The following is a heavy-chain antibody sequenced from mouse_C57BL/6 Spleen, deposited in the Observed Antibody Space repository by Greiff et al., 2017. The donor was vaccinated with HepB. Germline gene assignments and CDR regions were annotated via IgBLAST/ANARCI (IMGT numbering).Heavy chain of an antibody. CDR1: GFSLTSYG. CDR3: ARHPQYYYAMDY. Sequence: VKLMESGPGLVAPSQSLSITCTVSGFSLTSYGVHWVRQPPGKGLEWLVVIWSDGSTTYNSALKSRLSISKDNSKSQVFLKMNSLQTDDTAMYYCARHPQYYYAMDYWGQGTSVTVSS. J-gene: IGHJ4*01. V-gene: IGHV2-6-1*01. CDR2: IWSDGST.